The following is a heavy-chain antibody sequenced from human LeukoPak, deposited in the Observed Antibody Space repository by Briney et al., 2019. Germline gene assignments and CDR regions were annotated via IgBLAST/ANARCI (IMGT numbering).Heavy chain of an antibody. CDR2: IWYDGSNK. J-gene: IGHJ4*02. V-gene: IGHV3-33*01. Sequence: GGSLRLSCAASGFTFSSYGMHWVRQAPGKGLEWVAVIWYDGSNKYYADSVKGRFTISRDNSKNTLHLQMNSLRAEDTAVYYCARDLNYYDSSGPEDYWGQGTLVTVSS. CDR3: ARDLNYYDSSGPEDY. CDR1: GFTFSSYG. D-gene: IGHD3-22*01.